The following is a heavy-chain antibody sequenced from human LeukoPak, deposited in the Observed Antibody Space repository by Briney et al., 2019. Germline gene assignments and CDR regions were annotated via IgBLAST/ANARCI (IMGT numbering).Heavy chain of an antibody. D-gene: IGHD6-13*01. CDR2: NSSGGNTI. J-gene: IGHJ4*02. V-gene: IGHV3-11*01. CDR1: GFSFSDHY. CDR3: ARAGYSSSWYYDY. Sequence: GGSLRLSCAASGFSFSDHYMRWIRPAPGEGLEWVSHNSSGGNTIHYADPVKGRYTISKDNAKNSLYLQMSGLRAEDTAVYYCARAGYSSSWYYDYWGQGTLVTVSS.